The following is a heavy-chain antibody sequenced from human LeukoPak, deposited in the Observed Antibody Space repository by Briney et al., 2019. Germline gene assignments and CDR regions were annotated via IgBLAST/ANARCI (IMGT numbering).Heavy chain of an antibody. Sequence: ASVKVSCKASGYTFTSYDINWVRQATGQGLEWMGWMNPNSGNTGYAQKFQGRVTMTRNTSISTAYMELSSLRSEDTAVYYCARVDSSGYHEPFDYWGQGTLVTVSS. CDR1: GYTFTSYD. V-gene: IGHV1-8*01. D-gene: IGHD3-22*01. J-gene: IGHJ4*02. CDR3: ARVDSSGYHEPFDY. CDR2: MNPNSGNT.